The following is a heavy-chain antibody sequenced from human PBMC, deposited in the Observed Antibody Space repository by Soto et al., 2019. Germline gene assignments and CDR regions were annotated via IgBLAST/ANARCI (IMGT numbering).Heavy chain of an antibody. CDR2: ISRSSSYI. Sequence: AGSLTLSCAASGFTFSTYSMNWVRQAPGKGLEWVSSISRSSSYIYYADSVKGRFTISRDKAKNSLYLQMNSLRAEDTAVYYCPKAGMTTVITLDYWGQGTLVTVSS. CDR3: PKAGMTTVITLDY. J-gene: IGHJ4*02. V-gene: IGHV3-21*01. CDR1: GFTFSTYS. D-gene: IGHD4-17*01.